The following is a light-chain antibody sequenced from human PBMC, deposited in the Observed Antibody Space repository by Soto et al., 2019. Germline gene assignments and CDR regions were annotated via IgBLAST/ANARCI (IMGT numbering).Light chain of an antibody. J-gene: IGKJ5*01. Sequence: DLQMTQSPSSLSASVGDRVTITCQASQDISSYLNWYQQKPGKAPKLLIYDASNLETGVPSRFSGSGSGTDFTFTISSLQPEDIATYYCQQYDNLPITFGQGTRLEIK. V-gene: IGKV1-33*01. CDR1: QDISSY. CDR3: QQYDNLPIT. CDR2: DAS.